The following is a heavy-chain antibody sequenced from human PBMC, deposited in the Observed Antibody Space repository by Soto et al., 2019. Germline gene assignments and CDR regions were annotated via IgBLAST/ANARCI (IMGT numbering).Heavy chain of an antibody. CDR1: GFTFSSYS. V-gene: IGHV3-21*01. J-gene: IGHJ4*02. Sequence: GESLKISCAASGFTFSSYSMNWVRQAPGKGLEWVSSISSSSSYIYYADSVKGRFTISRDNAKNSLYLQMNSLRAEDTAVYYCARVVMITFGGVIVIPGFFDYWGQGTLVTVSS. CDR2: ISSSSSYI. D-gene: IGHD3-16*02. CDR3: ARVVMITFGGVIVIPGFFDY.